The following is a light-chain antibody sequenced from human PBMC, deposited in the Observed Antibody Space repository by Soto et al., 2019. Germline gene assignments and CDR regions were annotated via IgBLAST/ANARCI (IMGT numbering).Light chain of an antibody. V-gene: IGLV2-14*01. CDR1: SSDVGGYNF. CDR2: EVV. Sequence: QSALTQPASVSGSPGQSITISCTGTSSDVGGYNFVSWYQHHQGKAPKLMIYEVVNRPSGISNRFSGSKSGNTASLTISGLQAEDEADYYCTSYTSSSPLVFGTGTKLTVL. CDR3: TSYTSSSPLV. J-gene: IGLJ1*01.